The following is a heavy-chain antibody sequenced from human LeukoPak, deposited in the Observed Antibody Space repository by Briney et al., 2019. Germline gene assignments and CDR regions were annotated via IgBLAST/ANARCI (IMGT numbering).Heavy chain of an antibody. Sequence: GGSLRLSCAASGFTFSAHGMNWVRQSPGRGLEWVSGIGGSGGFITYYADSVKGRFTVSRDNSKDTMYLQMNSLRAEDTAVYYCVRGAYSSSWLNFDYWGQGTLVTVSS. V-gene: IGHV3-23*01. CDR2: IGGSGGFIT. CDR1: GFTFSAHG. CDR3: VRGAYSSSWLNFDY. J-gene: IGHJ4*02. D-gene: IGHD6-13*01.